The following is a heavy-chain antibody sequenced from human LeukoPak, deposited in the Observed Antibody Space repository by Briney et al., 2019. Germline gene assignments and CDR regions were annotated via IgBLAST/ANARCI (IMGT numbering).Heavy chain of an antibody. D-gene: IGHD3-10*01. CDR3: ARGPRTYTSGSHGNYYYHYYMDV. Sequence: PSETLSLTCTVSGFSISHGYYWGWVRQSPGKGLEWIGSIYHSGSTDYNPSLKSRVTMSVDTSKNQFSLKLNSVTAADTAVYYCARGPRTYTSGSHGNYYYHYYMDVWGQGTTVTVSS. V-gene: IGHV4-38-2*02. CDR2: IYHSGST. J-gene: IGHJ6*03. CDR1: GFSISHGYY.